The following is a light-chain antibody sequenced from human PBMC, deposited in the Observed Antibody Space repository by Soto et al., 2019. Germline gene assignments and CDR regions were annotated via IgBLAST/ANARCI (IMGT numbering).Light chain of an antibody. J-gene: IGKJ1*01. Sequence: EVVMTQSPATLSVSPGERVTLSCRASQSINAHLAWYQQKPGQAPRLLIHGASTRATGIPARFSGSGFGTEFILTSIRLQSEDFAVYYCQQYNTWLWTFGQWTKVEIQ. CDR1: QSINAH. V-gene: IGKV3-15*01. CDR3: QQYNTWLWT. CDR2: GAS.